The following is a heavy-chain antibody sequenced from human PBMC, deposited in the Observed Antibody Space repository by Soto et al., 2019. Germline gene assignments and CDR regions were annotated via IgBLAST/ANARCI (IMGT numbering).Heavy chain of an antibody. Sequence: SVKVSCKASGFTFTSSAVQWVRQARGQRLEWIGWIVVGSGNTNYAQKFQERVTITRDMSTSTAYMELGSLRSEDTAVYYCAAPIPGIAVAAYYYYYGMDVWGQGTTVTVSS. V-gene: IGHV1-58*01. CDR1: GFTFTSSA. CDR2: IVVGSGNT. D-gene: IGHD6-19*01. J-gene: IGHJ6*02. CDR3: AAPIPGIAVAAYYYYYGMDV.